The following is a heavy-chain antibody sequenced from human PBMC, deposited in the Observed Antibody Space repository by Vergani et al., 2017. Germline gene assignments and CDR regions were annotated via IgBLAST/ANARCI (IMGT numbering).Heavy chain of an antibody. Sequence: QVQLVQSGAEVKKPGSSVKVSCKASGGTFSSYAISWVRQAPGQGLEWMGGIIPIFGTANYAQKFQGRVTITADESTSTAYMELSSLRSEDTAVYYCARVAVAGTVHYYYYYMDVGGKGTTVTVSS. D-gene: IGHD6-19*01. V-gene: IGHV1-69*01. CDR2: IIPIFGTA. CDR3: ARVAVAGTVHYYYYYMDV. CDR1: GGTFSSYA. J-gene: IGHJ6*03.